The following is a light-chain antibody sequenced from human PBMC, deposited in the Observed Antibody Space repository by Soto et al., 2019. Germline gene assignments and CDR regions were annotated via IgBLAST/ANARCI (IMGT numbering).Light chain of an antibody. CDR1: ASNIGTYA. V-gene: IGLV1-44*01. CDR2: SND. J-gene: IGLJ3*02. Sequence: QSVLTQPPSASGTPGQRVTISCSGSASNIGTYAINWYQRLPGAAPKLLIYSNDQRPSGVPDRFSGSKSGTSASLAISGLQSEDEADYYCASWDASLSGRVFGGGTKLTVL. CDR3: ASWDASLSGRV.